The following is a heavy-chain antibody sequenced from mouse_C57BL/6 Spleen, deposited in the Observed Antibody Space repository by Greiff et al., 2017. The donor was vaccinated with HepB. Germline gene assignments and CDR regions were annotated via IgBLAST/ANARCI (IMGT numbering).Heavy chain of an antibody. D-gene: IGHD4-1*01. CDR3: ARGGTEGYFDV. V-gene: IGHV1-52*01. CDR1: GYTFTSYW. J-gene: IGHJ1*03. CDR2: IDPSDSET. Sequence: QVQLQQSGAELVRPGSSVKLSCKASGYTFTSYWMHWVKQRPIQGLEWIGNIDPSDSETHYNQKFKDKATLTVDKSSSTAYMQLSSLTSEDSAVYYCARGGTEGYFDVWGTGTTVTVSS.